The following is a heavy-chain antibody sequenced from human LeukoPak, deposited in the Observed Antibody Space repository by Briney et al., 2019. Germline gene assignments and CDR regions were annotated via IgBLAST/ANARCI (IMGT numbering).Heavy chain of an antibody. CDR1: GFAFSSYA. CDR3: AKSSRYGTGWYGKIDY. Sequence: GGSLRLSCAASGFAFSSYAMSWVRQAPGKGLEWVSAITDSGGNRQYTDSVKGRFTISRDNSKNTLYLQMDSLRADDTAVYYCAKSSRYGTGWYGKIDYWGQGTLVTVSS. V-gene: IGHV3-23*01. D-gene: IGHD6-19*01. J-gene: IGHJ4*02. CDR2: ITDSGGNR.